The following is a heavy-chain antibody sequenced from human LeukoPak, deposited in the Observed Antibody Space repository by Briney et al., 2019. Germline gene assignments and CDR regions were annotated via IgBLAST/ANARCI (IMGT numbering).Heavy chain of an antibody. Sequence: GGSLRLSCAASGFTFSAYAMHWVRQAPGKGLEYVAAISRSGDNTYHAKSVKGRFTISRDNNKNTLYLQMGSLRPEDMGVYYCARDFVDGSGSYLDYWGQGTLVTVSS. J-gene: IGHJ4*02. CDR1: GFTFSAYA. V-gene: IGHV3-64*01. CDR3: ARDFVDGSGSYLDY. D-gene: IGHD3-10*01. CDR2: ISRSGDNT.